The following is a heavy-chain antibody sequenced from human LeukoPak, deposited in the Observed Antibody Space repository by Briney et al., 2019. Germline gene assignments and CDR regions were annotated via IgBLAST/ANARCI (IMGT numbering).Heavy chain of an antibody. D-gene: IGHD3-22*01. CDR2: ISGSGGST. CDR1: GFTFSSYV. V-gene: IGHV3-23*01. Sequence: GGSLRLSCAASGFTFSSYVMSWVRQAPGKGLEWVSAISGSGGSTYYADSVKGRFTISRDNSKNTLYLQMNSLRAEDTAVYYCAKGRVIVVVISSFDYWGQGTLVTVSP. CDR3: AKGRVIVVVISSFDY. J-gene: IGHJ4*02.